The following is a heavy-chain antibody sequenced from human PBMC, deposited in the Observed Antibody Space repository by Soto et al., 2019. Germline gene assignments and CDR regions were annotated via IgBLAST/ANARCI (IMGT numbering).Heavy chain of an antibody. CDR1: GYTFTSYG. CDR2: ISAYNGNT. J-gene: IGHJ6*02. CDR3: ASDIVVVPAAMNYYHYGMDV. V-gene: IGHV1-18*01. Sequence: ASVKVSCKASGYTFTSYGISWVRQAPGQGLEWMGWISAYNGNTNYAQKLQGRVTMTTDTSTSTAYMELGSLRSDDTAVYYCASDIVVVPAAMNYYHYGMDVSGPGTTVTVS. D-gene: IGHD2-2*01.